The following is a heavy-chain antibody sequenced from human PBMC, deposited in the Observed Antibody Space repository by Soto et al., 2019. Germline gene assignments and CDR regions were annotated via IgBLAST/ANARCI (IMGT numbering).Heavy chain of an antibody. V-gene: IGHV4-59*01. Sequence: SETLPLPCTVSAGSISRYYWNWIRQPPGKGLEWIGYMYNTGSTVYNPPFKSRVTISVDTSKNQFSLKLNSVTAADTAVYYCARDLWGYCGTDCYPLDVWGQGTTVTVS. D-gene: IGHD2-21*02. CDR1: AGSISRYY. CDR3: ARDLWGYCGTDCYPLDV. CDR2: MYNTGST. J-gene: IGHJ6*02.